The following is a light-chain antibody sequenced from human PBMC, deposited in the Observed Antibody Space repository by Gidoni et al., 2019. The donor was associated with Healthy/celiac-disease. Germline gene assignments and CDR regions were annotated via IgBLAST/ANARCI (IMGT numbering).Light chain of an antibody. J-gene: IGKJ2*01. CDR1: QSVSSSY. CDR3: QQYGSSPPYT. Sequence: EIVLTQSPGTLALSPGERATLSCRASQSVSSSYLAWYQQKPGQAPRLLIDGASSRATGIPDRCSGSGSGTDFTLTISRLEPEDFAVYYCQQYGSSPPYTFXXXTKLEIK. V-gene: IGKV3-20*01. CDR2: GAS.